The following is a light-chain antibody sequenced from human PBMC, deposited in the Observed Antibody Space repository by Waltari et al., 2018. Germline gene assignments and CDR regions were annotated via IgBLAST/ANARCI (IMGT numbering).Light chain of an antibody. CDR2: GAS. Sequence: EIVLTQSPGTLSLSLGARATVSCRASQSVSRALAWYQQQPGQAPRLLIYGASTRATGIPDRFSGSGSGTDFSLTISRLEPDDFAVYYCQHYLRLPVTFGQGTTVEI. V-gene: IGKV3-20*01. CDR3: QHYLRLPVT. CDR1: QSVSRA. J-gene: IGKJ1*01.